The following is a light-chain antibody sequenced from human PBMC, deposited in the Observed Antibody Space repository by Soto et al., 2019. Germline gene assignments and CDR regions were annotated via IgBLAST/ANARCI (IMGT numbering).Light chain of an antibody. J-gene: IGKJ1*01. Sequence: EIVMTQSPATLSVSPGERATLSCTASQSVSSNLAWYQQKPGQAPRLLIYGASTRSTGIPARFSGSGSGTEFTLTISSLQYEDFAIYYCQHYNNWTPWTFGQGTKVEIK. CDR2: GAS. CDR1: QSVSSN. V-gene: IGKV3-15*01. CDR3: QHYNNWTPWT.